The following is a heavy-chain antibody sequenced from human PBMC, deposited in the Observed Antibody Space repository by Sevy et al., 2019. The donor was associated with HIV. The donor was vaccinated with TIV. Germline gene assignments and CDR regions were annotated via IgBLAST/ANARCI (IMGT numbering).Heavy chain of an antibody. CDR1: GFTFTSYS. CDR2: ISGSGGST. J-gene: IGHJ4*01. D-gene: IGHD3-3*01. Sequence: GGSLRLSCAASGFTFTSYSMNWFRQAPGKGLEWVSVISGSGGSTNDADSVKGRFTIFKDISKNTLYLQMDSLRTEDTAVYYCATDLRAIFALDYWGHGTTVTVSS. CDR3: ATDLRAIFALDY. V-gene: IGHV3-23*01.